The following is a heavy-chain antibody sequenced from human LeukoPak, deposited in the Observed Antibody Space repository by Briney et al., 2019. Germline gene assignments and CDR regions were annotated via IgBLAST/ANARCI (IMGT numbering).Heavy chain of an antibody. CDR1: GFTFNNYV. D-gene: IGHD3-10*01. CDR3: ASVYF. Sequence: LSGGSLRLSCAASGFTFNNYVMSWVRQAPGKGLEWVSGVSVGGVGCDGYHPYYAESVEGRFTISRDNSKSTLSLQMNALRAEDTAVYYCASVYFWGQGTLVTVSS. CDR2: VSVGGVGCDGYHP. J-gene: IGHJ4*02. V-gene: IGHV3-23*01.